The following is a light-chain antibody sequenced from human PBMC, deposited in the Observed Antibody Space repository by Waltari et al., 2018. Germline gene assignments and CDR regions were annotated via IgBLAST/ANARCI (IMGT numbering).Light chain of an antibody. CDR2: KDS. Sequence: SYELTQPPSVSVSPGQTARITCSGDALPKQYAYWYQQKPGQAPVLVIYKDSERPSGIPERFSRSSSGTTVTLTISGVQAEDEADYYCQSADSSGTYVVFGGGTKLTVL. CDR3: QSADSSGTYVV. CDR1: ALPKQY. V-gene: IGLV3-25*03. J-gene: IGLJ2*01.